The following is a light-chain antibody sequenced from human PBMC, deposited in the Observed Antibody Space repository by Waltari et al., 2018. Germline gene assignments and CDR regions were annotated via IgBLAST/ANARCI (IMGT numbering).Light chain of an antibody. CDR2: VNSDGSY. J-gene: IGLJ3*02. V-gene: IGLV4-69*01. CDR3: QTGGFGIWV. Sequence: QLMLTQSPSASASLAASVKLTCTLNSGPSDYAIAWHQQQPEKGPRFLMKVNSDGSYIKGDGIPDRFSGSSSGAERYLTISSLQSEDEADYYCQTGGFGIWVFGGGTKLTVL. CDR1: SGPSDYA.